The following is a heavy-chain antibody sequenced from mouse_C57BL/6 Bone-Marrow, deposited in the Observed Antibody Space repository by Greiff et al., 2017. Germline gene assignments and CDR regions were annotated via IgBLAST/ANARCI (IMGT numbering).Heavy chain of an antibody. CDR3: TTRWYGNFWFAY. Sequence: VQLKQSGAELVRPGASVKLSCTASGFNIKDDYMHWVKQRPEQGLEWIGWIDPENGDTEYASKFQGKGTITSDTSSNTAYLQLSSLPSEDTAVYYCTTRWYGNFWFAYWGQGTLVTVSA. J-gene: IGHJ3*01. CDR2: IDPENGDT. D-gene: IGHD2-10*02. V-gene: IGHV14-4*01. CDR1: GFNIKDDY.